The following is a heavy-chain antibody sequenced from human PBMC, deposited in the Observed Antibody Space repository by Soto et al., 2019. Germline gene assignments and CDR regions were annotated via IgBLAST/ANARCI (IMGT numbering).Heavy chain of an antibody. CDR3: ARGYDYYYGMDV. J-gene: IGHJ6*02. D-gene: IGHD2-8*01. Sequence: QVQLQQWGAGLLKPSETLSLTCAVYGGSFSGYYWSWIRQPQGRGLEWIGEINHSGSTNYTPSLKSRVTISVDTSKNQFSLKLSSVTAADTAVYYCARGYDYYYGMDVWGQGTTVTVSS. CDR1: GGSFSGYY. V-gene: IGHV4-34*01. CDR2: INHSGST.